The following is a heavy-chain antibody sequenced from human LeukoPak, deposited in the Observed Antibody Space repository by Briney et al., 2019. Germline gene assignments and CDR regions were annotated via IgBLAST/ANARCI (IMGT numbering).Heavy chain of an antibody. CDR3: ARYSFWSGYLYYFDY. V-gene: IGHV4-4*02. J-gene: IGHJ4*02. Sequence: SETLSLTCAVSGGSISSSNWWSWVRQPPGKGLEWIGEIYHSGSTNYNPSLKSRVTISVDKSKNQFSLKLSPVTAADTAVYYCARYSFWSGYLYYFDYWGQGTLVTVSS. D-gene: IGHD3-3*01. CDR1: GGSISSSNW. CDR2: IYHSGST.